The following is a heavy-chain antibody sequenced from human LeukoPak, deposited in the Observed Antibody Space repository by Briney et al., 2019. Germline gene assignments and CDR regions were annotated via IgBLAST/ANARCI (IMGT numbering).Heavy chain of an antibody. CDR3: ARDNHSSSPGGYYYYYMDV. CDR1: GYTFTVYY. Sequence: GASVTVCFTASGYTFTVYYMHWVRQAPGQGLEWMGWINPNSGGTNYSQKFPGRVTMTRDTSISTAYMELSRLRSDDTAVYYCARDNHSSSPGGYYYYYMDVWGKGTTVTVSS. D-gene: IGHD6-6*01. J-gene: IGHJ6*03. CDR2: INPNSGGT. V-gene: IGHV1-2*02.